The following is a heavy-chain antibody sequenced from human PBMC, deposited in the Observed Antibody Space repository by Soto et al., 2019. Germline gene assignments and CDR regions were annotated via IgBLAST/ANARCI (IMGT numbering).Heavy chain of an antibody. Sequence: SGPTLVNPTQTLTLTCTFSGFSLNTSGVGVAWIRQPPGKALEWLALIYWNDDKRYSPSLRSRLSITKDTSKNQVVLTMTNMDPVDTATYXCAHCNGNLYYSYGMDVWGQGTPVTVSS. J-gene: IGHJ6*02. CDR1: GFSLNTSGVG. D-gene: IGHD1-1*01. V-gene: IGHV2-5*01. CDR2: IYWNDDK. CDR3: AHCNGNLYYSYGMDV.